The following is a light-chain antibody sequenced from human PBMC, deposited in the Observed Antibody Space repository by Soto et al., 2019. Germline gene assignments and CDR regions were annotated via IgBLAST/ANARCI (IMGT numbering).Light chain of an antibody. CDR3: QQYNNWPQT. V-gene: IGKV3-15*01. Sequence: EIVMTPSPATLSVSPGERATLSCRASQSVSSNLAWYQQKPGQAPRLLIYGASTRATGIPARFSGSGSGTEFTLTISSLQSEDFAVYYCQQYNNWPQTFGQGTKV. J-gene: IGKJ1*01. CDR2: GAS. CDR1: QSVSSN.